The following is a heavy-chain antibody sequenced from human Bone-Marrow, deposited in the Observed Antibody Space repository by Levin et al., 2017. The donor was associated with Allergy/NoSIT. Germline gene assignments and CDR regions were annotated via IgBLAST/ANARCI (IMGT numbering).Heavy chain of an antibody. J-gene: IGHJ3*01. V-gene: IGHV1-2*02. Sequence: ASVKVSCKASGYTFTDYYINWMRQAPGQGLEWVGWVDPNSGGTNYAKRFQGRVTTTRDTSVTTAYMELSRLTSDDTAVYFCARWTTAGGAFDVWGQGTMVTVSS. CDR2: VDPNSGGT. CDR3: ARWTTAGGAFDV. CDR1: GYTFTDYY. D-gene: IGHD4-11*01.